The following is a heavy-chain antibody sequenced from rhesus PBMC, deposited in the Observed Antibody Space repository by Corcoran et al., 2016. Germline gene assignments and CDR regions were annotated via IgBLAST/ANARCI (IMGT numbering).Heavy chain of an antibody. CDR1: GGSISSNY. CDR3: ARPHGSSFWYYFDY. J-gene: IGHJ4*01. D-gene: IGHD4-29*01. V-gene: IGHV4-160*01. Sequence: QVQLQESGPGLVKPSETLSLTCAVSGGSISSNYWSWIRQPPGKGLEWIGRNYASGGSTDYNPSLKSRVTISTDTSKNQFSLKLSAVTAAGTAVYYCARPHGSSFWYYFDYWGQGVLVTVSS. CDR2: NYASGGST.